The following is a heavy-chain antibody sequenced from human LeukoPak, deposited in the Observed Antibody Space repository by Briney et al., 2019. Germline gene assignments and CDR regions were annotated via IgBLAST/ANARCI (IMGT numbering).Heavy chain of an antibody. V-gene: IGHV4-59*08. D-gene: IGHD6-19*01. Sequence: SETLSLTCTVSGDPSSTCFWPWIRQPPAKGLDGIGDIYCCGCTDHNPSLQSRVTFSVDTSKNELSVNLNSVTAADTALYYCARLGRVAAAGAYDYHSLDVWGQGITVTVSS. CDR1: GDPSSTCF. CDR2: IYCCGCT. CDR3: ARLGRVAAAGAYDYHSLDV. J-gene: IGHJ6*02.